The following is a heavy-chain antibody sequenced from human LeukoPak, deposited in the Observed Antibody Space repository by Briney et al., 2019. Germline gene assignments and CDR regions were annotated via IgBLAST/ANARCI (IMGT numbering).Heavy chain of an antibody. CDR1: GDSISSGDYY. Sequence: PSQTLSLTCTVSGDSISSGDYYWSWIRQPPGKGLEWIGYIYYSGSTYYNPSLKSRVTISVDTSKNQFSLKLSSVTAADTAVYYCARGRYSGYDWYSGVGFDYWGQGTLVTVSS. D-gene: IGHD5-12*01. CDR3: ARGRYSGYDWYSGVGFDY. V-gene: IGHV4-30-4*01. J-gene: IGHJ4*02. CDR2: IYYSGST.